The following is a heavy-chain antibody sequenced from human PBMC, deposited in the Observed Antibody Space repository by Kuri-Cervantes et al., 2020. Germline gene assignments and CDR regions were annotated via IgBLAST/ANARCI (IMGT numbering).Heavy chain of an antibody. CDR2: IPYDGSNK. CDR1: GFTFSSYG. CDR3: ARDATGGLDY. J-gene: IGHJ4*02. V-gene: IGHV3-30*03. Sequence: GESLKISCAASGFTFSSYGMHWVRQAPGKGLEWVAVIPYDGSNKYYADSVKGRFTISRDNSKNTLYLQMNSLRAEDTAVYYCARDATGGLDYWGQGTLVTVSS. D-gene: IGHD7-27*01.